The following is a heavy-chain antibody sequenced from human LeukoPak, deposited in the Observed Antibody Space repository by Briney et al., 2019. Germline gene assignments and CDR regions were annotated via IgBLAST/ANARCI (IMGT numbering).Heavy chain of an antibody. CDR3: ARDGPGCSGGSCYHYYYYGMDV. V-gene: IGHV1-46*01. CDR1: TXYY. CDR2: XXXSXXST. D-gene: IGHD2-15*01. Sequence: TXYYMHWVRQAPGQGLXWMGIXXXSXXSTGYAQKFQGRVTMTRDTSTSTVYMELSSLRSEDTAVYYCARDGPGCSGGSCYHYYYYGMDVWGQGTTVTVSS. J-gene: IGHJ6*02.